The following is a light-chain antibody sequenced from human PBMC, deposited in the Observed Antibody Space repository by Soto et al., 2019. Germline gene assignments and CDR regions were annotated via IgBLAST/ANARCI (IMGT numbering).Light chain of an antibody. CDR1: GGDLRDSNY. V-gene: IGLV2-8*01. J-gene: IGLJ1*01. CDR3: LTGNNYRV. Sequence: QSALTQPPSASGSPGQSVTVSCTGIGGDLRDSNYVSWYQQHPGKAPKLIIYDVTKWPSGVPDRFSGSKSGNTASLTVSGLQAEDEADYFCLTGNNYRVFGTGTKVTVL. CDR2: DVT.